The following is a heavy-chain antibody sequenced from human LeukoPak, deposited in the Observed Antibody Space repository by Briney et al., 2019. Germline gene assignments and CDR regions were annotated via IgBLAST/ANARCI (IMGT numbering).Heavy chain of an antibody. V-gene: IGHV4-4*09. CDR2: ISTSGST. CDR1: AAFISNDY. D-gene: IGHD3-22*01. J-gene: IGHJ4*02. Sequence: PSETLSLTCAVSAAFISNDYWSWIRQAPGKRLEWIGYISTSGSTNYNPSLKSRVSISLDTSKNRFSLNLNFVTAADTAVYYCASPRSGYRYTFDYWGQGALVTVSS. CDR3: ASPRSGYRYTFDY.